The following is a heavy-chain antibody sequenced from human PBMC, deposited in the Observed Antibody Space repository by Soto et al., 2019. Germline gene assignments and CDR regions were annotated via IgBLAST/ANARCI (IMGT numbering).Heavy chain of an antibody. Sequence: GGSLRLSCAASGFSFVDYAMSWFRQAPGKGLEWVGFIRSKAYGGTKEYAASVKGRFTISRDDSESIAYLQMNGLKTEDTALYYCTRDFRRLGYCSSPSCPYYYYGMDVWGQGTTVTVSS. CDR2: IRSKAYGGTK. CDR1: GFSFVDYA. V-gene: IGHV3-49*03. D-gene: IGHD2-2*01. J-gene: IGHJ6*02. CDR3: TRDFRRLGYCSSPSCPYYYYGMDV.